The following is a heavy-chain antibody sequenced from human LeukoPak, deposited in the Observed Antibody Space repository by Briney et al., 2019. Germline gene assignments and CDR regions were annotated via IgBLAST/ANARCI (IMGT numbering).Heavy chain of an antibody. CDR3: AKRISTHCSSTSCYRRSYFVY. J-gene: IGHJ4*02. D-gene: IGHD2-2*02. CDR2: INTDGSST. Sequence: PGGSLRLSCAASGFTFSSYWMHWVRQAPGKGLVWVSRINTDGSSTSYADSVKGRFTISRDNSKNTLYLQMNSLRAEDTAVYYCAKRISTHCSSTSCYRRSYFVYWGQGTLVTVSS. CDR1: GFTFSSYW. V-gene: IGHV3-74*01.